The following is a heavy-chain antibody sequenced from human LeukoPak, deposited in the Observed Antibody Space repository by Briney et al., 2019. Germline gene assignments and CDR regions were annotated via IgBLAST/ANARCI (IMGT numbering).Heavy chain of an antibody. CDR2: ISSSSSYI. D-gene: IGHD4-17*01. CDR3: AREESYGDYTIDY. Sequence: PGGSLRLSCAASGFTVSSNYMSWVRQAPGKGLEWVSSISSSSSYIYYADSVKGRFTISRDNAKNSLYLQMNSLRAEDTAVYYCAREESYGDYTIDYWGQGTLVTVSS. J-gene: IGHJ4*02. CDR1: GFTVSSNY. V-gene: IGHV3-21*01.